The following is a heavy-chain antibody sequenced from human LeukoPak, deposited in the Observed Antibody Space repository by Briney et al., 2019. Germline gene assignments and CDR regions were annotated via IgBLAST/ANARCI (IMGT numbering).Heavy chain of an antibody. CDR3: VRIYYSNAFDI. V-gene: IGHV1-8*01. D-gene: IGHD4-11*01. Sequence: VASVKVSCKASGYTFINFDINWVRQATGQGLEWMGWMNPKTGNTGSAQKFQGRVTITGNTSISTAYMELSSLRSEDTAVYYCVRIYYSNAFDIWGQGTMVTVSS. CDR1: GYTFINFD. J-gene: IGHJ3*02. CDR2: MNPKTGNT.